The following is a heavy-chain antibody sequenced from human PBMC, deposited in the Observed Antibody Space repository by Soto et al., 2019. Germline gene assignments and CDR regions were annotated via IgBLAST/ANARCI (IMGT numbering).Heavy chain of an antibody. J-gene: IGHJ4*02. V-gene: IGHV4-59*01. CDR1: GGSISSYY. D-gene: IGHD1-1*01. Sequence: SETLSLTSTVSGGSISSYYWSWIRQPPGKGLEWIGYIYYSGSTNYNPSLKSRVTISVDTSKNQFSLKLSSVTAADTAVYYCARVRLNWNEYYFDYRGQGTLVTVSS. CDR3: ARVRLNWNEYYFDY. CDR2: IYYSGST.